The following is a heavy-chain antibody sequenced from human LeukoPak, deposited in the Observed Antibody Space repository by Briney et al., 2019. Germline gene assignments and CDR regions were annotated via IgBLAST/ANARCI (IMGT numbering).Heavy chain of an antibody. CDR1: GFTFSNHA. V-gene: IGHV3-23*03. CDR3: AKNVVVKRYIDF. CDR2: ISGGGSTT. D-gene: IGHD2-15*01. J-gene: IGHJ4*02. Sequence: GGSLRLSCAASGFTFSNHAMSWVRQAPGKGLQWVAVISGGGSTTEYEDFVKGRFTISRDNSKNTLSLQMNSLTVEDTAIYFCAKNVVVKRYIDFWGQGTLVTVSS.